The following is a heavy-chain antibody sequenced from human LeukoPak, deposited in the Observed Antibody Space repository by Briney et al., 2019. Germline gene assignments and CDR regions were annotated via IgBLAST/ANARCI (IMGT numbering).Heavy chain of an antibody. D-gene: IGHD6-13*01. V-gene: IGHV3-33*08. CDR2: IWYDGSDE. CDR1: GFTFSHYG. Sequence: GGSLRLSCAASGFTFSHYGMHWVRQAPGKGLEWVALIWYDGSDEYYADSVKGRFTISGDNSKDMVYLQMNSLRADDTAVYYCARWGISAAHDALDIWGQGTMVTVSS. J-gene: IGHJ3*02. CDR3: ARWGISAAHDALDI.